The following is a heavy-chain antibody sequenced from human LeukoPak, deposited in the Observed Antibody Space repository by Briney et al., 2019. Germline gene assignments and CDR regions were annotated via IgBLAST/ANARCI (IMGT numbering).Heavy chain of an antibody. CDR2: INPNSGGT. Sequence: ASVKVSCKASGYTFTGYYMHWVRQAPGQGLVWMGWINPNSGGTNYAQKFQGRVTMTRDTSISTAYMELSRLRSDDTAVYYCARDVGGYSYGYFDYWGQGTLVTVSS. V-gene: IGHV1-2*02. D-gene: IGHD5-18*01. CDR1: GYTFTGYY. CDR3: ARDVGGYSYGYFDY. J-gene: IGHJ4*02.